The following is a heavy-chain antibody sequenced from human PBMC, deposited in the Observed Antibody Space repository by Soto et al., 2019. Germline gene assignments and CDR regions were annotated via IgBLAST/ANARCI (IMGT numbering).Heavy chain of an antibody. Sequence: SETLSLTCAVSGGSISSTFWWSWVRQPPGKGLEWIGEIFHSGTTNKTPSLRSRVTISLDKSRNQFSLNLTSMTAADTAVYYCARVDYRVAFDIWGQGTMVTVSS. CDR3: ARVDYRVAFDI. CDR1: GGSISSTFW. D-gene: IGHD4-4*01. CDR2: IFHSGTT. J-gene: IGHJ3*02. V-gene: IGHV4-4*02.